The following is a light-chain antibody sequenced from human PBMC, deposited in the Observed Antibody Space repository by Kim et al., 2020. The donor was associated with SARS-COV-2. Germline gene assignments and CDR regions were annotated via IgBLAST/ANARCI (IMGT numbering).Light chain of an antibody. CDR2: AAS. J-gene: IGKJ2*01. V-gene: IGKV1-9*01. Sequence: IQLTQSPSSLSASVGDRVTITCRASQGISSYLAWYQQKPGKAPKLLIYAASTLQSGVPSRFSGSGSGTDFTPTISSLQPEDFATYYCQQLIAYPPRYNFGQRTKLEI. CDR3: QQLIAYPPRYN. CDR1: QGISSY.